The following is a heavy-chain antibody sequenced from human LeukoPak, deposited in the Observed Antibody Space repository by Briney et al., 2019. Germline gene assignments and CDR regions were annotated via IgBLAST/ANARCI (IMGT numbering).Heavy chain of an antibody. CDR3: ARLGGVLMVYALDY. D-gene: IGHD2-8*01. J-gene: IGHJ4*02. CDR1: GYTLSELS. V-gene: IGHV1-24*01. CDR2: FDVAETDT. Sequence: GASVKVSCKVSGYTLSELSIHWVRQSPGKGLEWMGGFDVAETDTIYAQKFQGRVTMTEDTSTDTAYMELSSLRSEDTAVYYCARLGGVLMVYALDYWGQGTLVTVSS.